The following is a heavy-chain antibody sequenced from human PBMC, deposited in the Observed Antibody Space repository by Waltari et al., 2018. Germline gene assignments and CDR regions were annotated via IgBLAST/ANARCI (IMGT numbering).Heavy chain of an antibody. J-gene: IGHJ6*02. V-gene: IGHV3-53*01. Sequence: EVQLVESGGGLLQPGGSLRLSCAASGFTVSSNYMSWVRQAPGKGLEWVSVLYSVGSKSYEDSGKGRFTITRDNSKNTRYLQRNSLRAEDTAVYYCARDGGAGGSNYYYYGMDVWGQGTTVTVSS. CDR3: ARDGGAGGSNYYYYGMDV. CDR1: GFTVSSNY. D-gene: IGHD3-16*01. CDR2: LYSVGSK.